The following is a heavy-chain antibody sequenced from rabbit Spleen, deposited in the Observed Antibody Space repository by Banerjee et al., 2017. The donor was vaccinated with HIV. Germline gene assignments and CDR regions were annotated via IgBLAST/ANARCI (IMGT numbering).Heavy chain of an antibody. D-gene: IGHD2-1*01. CDR3: ARDPFNGADGVAL. J-gene: IGHJ4*01. CDR2: ILTSSSGST. CDR1: GFTLSSYW. V-gene: IGHV1S45*01. Sequence: QEQLEESAGGLVQPGGSLKLSCKASGFTLSSYWMCWVRQAPGKGLEWIACILTSSSGSTYYASWAKGRFTISRSTSLNTVTLQMTSLTAADTATYFCARDPFNGADGVALWGPGTLVTVS.